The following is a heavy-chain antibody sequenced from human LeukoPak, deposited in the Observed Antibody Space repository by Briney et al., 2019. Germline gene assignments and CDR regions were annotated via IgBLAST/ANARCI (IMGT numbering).Heavy chain of an antibody. Sequence: AGGSLRLSCAASGFTFSSYAMTWVRQAPGKGLEWVSVISCSGGSTYYADSVKGRFTISRDNSKNTLYLQMNSLRAEDTAIYYCAKGLGDFGRTGAFDIWGQGTMVTVSS. CDR2: ISCSGGST. CDR3: AKGLGDFGRTGAFDI. CDR1: GFTFSSYA. D-gene: IGHD2-21*02. V-gene: IGHV3-23*01. J-gene: IGHJ3*02.